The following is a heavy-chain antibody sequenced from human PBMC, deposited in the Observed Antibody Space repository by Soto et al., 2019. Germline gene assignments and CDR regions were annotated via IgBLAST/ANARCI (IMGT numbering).Heavy chain of an antibody. V-gene: IGHV1-18*01. CDR1: GYTFASYG. CDR3: AGDAYCSCWLDDAFDL. Sequence: QVQLVQSGAEVKKPGASVKVSCKASGYTFASYGISWVRQAPRQGLEWMGWISAYNGNTNYAQKLQGRVTMTTDTSPSTADMELWSLSSDDTAVYYCAGDAYCSCWLDDAFDLWGQGTMVTVSS. J-gene: IGHJ3*01. CDR2: ISAYNGNT. D-gene: IGHD6-13*01.